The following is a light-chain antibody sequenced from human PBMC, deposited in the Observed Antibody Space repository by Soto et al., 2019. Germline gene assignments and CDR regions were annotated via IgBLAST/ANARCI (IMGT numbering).Light chain of an antibody. V-gene: IGLV2-14*01. CDR2: EVS. CDR3: SSYTISSTVV. J-gene: IGLJ2*01. CDR1: SSDVGGYNY. Sequence: QSALTQPASVSGSPGQSITISCTGTSSDVGGYNYVSWYQQHPGKAPKLMIYEVSNRPSGVSNRFSGSKSGNTASLTISGLQAEDEADYYCSSYTISSTVVFGGGNKLTVL.